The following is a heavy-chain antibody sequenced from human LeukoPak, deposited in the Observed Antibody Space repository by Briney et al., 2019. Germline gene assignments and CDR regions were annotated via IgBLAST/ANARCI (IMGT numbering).Heavy chain of an antibody. J-gene: IGHJ2*01. Sequence: GGSLRLSCTASGFTFSGYEMTWVRQAPGKGLEWMSYISVNGGAMHYADSVRGRFTTSRDDAKNSLYLHMNSLRVEDTAIYYCARKADRLGAVGRDRYFDLWGRGTLITVSS. CDR3: ARKADRLGAVGRDRYFDL. CDR1: GFTFSGYE. V-gene: IGHV3-48*03. CDR2: ISVNGGAM. D-gene: IGHD6-13*01.